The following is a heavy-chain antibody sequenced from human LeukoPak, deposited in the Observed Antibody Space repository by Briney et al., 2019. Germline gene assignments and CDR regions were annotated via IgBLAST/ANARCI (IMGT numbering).Heavy chain of an antibody. D-gene: IGHD3-10*01. CDR1: GFTFSNYA. J-gene: IGHJ4*02. CDR3: AKGREWLFSYFDF. CDR2: INNDGRST. Sequence: GGSLRLSCAASGFTFSNYAMSWVRQAPGKGLEWVAAINNDGRSTYYADSVKRRFTISRDNSKNTLYLQMNSLRADDSAVYFCAKGREWLFSYFDFWGQGTLVTVSS. V-gene: IGHV3-23*01.